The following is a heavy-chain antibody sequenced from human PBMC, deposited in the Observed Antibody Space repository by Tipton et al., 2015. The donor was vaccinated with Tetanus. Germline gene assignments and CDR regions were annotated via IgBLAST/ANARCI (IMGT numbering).Heavy chain of an antibody. CDR3: ARDGDGILNHYGMAV. CDR2: IYTSGST. Sequence: TLSLTCTVSGGSISSYYWSWIRQPAGKGLEWIGRIYTSGSTNYNPSLKSRVTMSEDTSKNQFFLKLSSVTAADTAVYYCARDGDGILNHYGMAVWGQGTTVTVSS. CDR1: GGSISSYY. V-gene: IGHV4-4*07. D-gene: IGHD5-24*01. J-gene: IGHJ6*02.